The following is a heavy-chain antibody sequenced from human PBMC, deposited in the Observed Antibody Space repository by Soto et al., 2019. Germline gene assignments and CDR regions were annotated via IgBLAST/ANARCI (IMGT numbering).Heavy chain of an antibody. Sequence: SLRLSCAASGFTFSSYEMNCVRQAPGKGLEWISHISSSGSTIDYADAVKGRFTISRDNAKNSVYLQMNSLRAEDTAVYYCARVKTYYYDMDVWGEGTTVTVSS. J-gene: IGHJ6*04. CDR3: ARVKTYYYDMDV. CDR1: GFTFSSYE. V-gene: IGHV3-48*03. CDR2: ISSSGSTI.